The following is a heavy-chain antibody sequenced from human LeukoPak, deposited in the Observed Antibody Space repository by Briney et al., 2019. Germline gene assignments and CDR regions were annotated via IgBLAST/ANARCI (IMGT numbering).Heavy chain of an antibody. CDR3: AGEATPVITMIVVVGAFDI. CDR2: INHSGST. J-gene: IGHJ3*02. CDR1: GGSFSGYY. V-gene: IGHV4-34*01. D-gene: IGHD3-22*01. Sequence: SETLSLTCAVYGGSFSGYYWSWIRQPPGKGLEWIGEINHSGSTNYNPSLESRVTISVDTSKNQFSLKLSSVTAADTAVYYCAGEATPVITMIVVVGAFDIWGQGTMVTVSS.